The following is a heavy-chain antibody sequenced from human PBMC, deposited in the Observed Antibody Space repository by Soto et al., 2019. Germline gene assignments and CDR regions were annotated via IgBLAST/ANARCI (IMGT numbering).Heavy chain of an antibody. J-gene: IGHJ4*02. CDR2: IDNAGVGT. V-gene: IGHV3-23*01. CDR1: GLTLSNHA. D-gene: IGHD2-8*01. Sequence: PGGSRRLSCAACGLTLSNHAMTWVRQAPGKGLEWVSTIDNAGVGTHYSDSVRGRFTISRDNSRNRLYLQMHSLRVEDTALYYCVSWVSAHFDYWGRGTQVTVSS. CDR3: VSWVSAHFDY.